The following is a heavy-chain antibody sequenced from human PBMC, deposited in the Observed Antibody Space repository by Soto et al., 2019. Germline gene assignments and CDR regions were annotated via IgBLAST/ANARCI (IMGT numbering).Heavy chain of an antibody. D-gene: IGHD6-13*01. V-gene: IGHV4-4*07. CDR3: ARGTGDSSSWYNYFDY. CDR1: GGSISSYY. J-gene: IGHJ4*02. Sequence: PSETLSLTCTVSGGSISSYYWSWIRQPAGKGLEWIGRIYTSGSTNYNPSLKSRVTMSVDTSKNQFSLKLSSVTAADTAVYYCARGTGDSSSWYNYFDYWGQGTLVTVPS. CDR2: IYTSGST.